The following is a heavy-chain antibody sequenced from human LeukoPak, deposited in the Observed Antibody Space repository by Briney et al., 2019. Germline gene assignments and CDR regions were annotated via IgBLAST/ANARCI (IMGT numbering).Heavy chain of an antibody. CDR1: GFTFSSYW. CDR2: IKQDGSEK. D-gene: IGHD3-9*01. V-gene: IGHV3-7*01. Sequence: PGGSLRLSCAASGFTFSSYWMSWVRQAPGKGLEWVANIKQDGSEKYYVDSVKDRFTISRDNAKNSLYLQMNSLRAEDTAVYYCARDGVLRYFDWSTTYYFDYWGQGTLVTVSS. CDR3: ARDGVLRYFDWSTTYYFDY. J-gene: IGHJ4*02.